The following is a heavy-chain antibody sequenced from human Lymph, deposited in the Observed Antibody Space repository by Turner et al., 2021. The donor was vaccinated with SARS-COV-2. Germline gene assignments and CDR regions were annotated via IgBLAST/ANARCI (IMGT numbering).Heavy chain of an antibody. CDR3: ARSRDLQSMVRGVDPFDY. Sequence: QVQLVQSGAEVKKPGASVKVSCKASGCTLTGYYMHWVRQAPGQGLEWMGWIHPNSGGTNYAQKFQGRVTMTRDTSISTAYMDLSRLRSDDTAMCYCARSRDLQSMVRGVDPFDYWGQGTLVTVSS. J-gene: IGHJ4*02. CDR2: IHPNSGGT. V-gene: IGHV1-2*02. CDR1: GCTLTGYY. D-gene: IGHD3-10*01.